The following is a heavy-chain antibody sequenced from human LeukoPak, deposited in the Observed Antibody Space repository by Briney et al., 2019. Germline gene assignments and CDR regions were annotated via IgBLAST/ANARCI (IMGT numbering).Heavy chain of an antibody. CDR2: INPNSGGT. D-gene: IGHD2-2*01. V-gene: IGHV1-2*02. J-gene: IGHJ4*02. CDR3: ARGPVPAAMDGKFDY. CDR1: GYTFTDSY. Sequence: GASVKVSCRVSGYTFTDSYMHWLRQAPGQGLEWMGWINPNSGGTRYAQKSQGRVTMTRDTSINTAYMELSSLRSDDTAVYYCARGPVPAAMDGKFDYWGQGTLVTVSS.